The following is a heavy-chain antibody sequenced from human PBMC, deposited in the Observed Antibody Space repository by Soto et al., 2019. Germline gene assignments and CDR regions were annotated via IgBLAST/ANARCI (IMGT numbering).Heavy chain of an antibody. J-gene: IGHJ3*02. CDR2: IYYSGST. CDR3: ARRVIYYYDSTMGIGSFDI. D-gene: IGHD3-22*01. CDR1: GGSISSGGYY. Sequence: QVQLQESGPGLVKPSQTLSLTCTVSGGSISSGGYYWSWIRQHPGKGLEWIGYIYYSGSTYYNPSLKSRVTISVDTSKNQFSLKLSSVTVADTAVYYCARRVIYYYDSTMGIGSFDIWGQGTMVTVSS. V-gene: IGHV4-31*03.